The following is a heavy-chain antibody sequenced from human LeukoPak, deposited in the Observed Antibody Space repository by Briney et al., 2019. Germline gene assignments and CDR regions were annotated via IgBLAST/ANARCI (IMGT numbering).Heavy chain of an antibody. CDR1: GGTFSSYA. D-gene: IGHD2-2*01. V-gene: IGHV1-69*13. CDR3: ARDYCSSTSCHLTNNWFDP. J-gene: IGHJ5*02. Sequence: SVKVSCKASGGTFSSYAISWVRQAPGQGLEWMGGIVPIFGTANYAQKFQGRVTITADESTSTAYMELSSLRSEDTAVYYCARDYCSSTSCHLTNNWFDPWGQGTLVTVSS. CDR2: IVPIFGTA.